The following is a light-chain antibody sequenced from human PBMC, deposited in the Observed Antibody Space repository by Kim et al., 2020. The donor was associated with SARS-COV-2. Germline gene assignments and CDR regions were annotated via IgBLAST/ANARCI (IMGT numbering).Light chain of an antibody. V-gene: IGKV3-20*01. CDR3: QQYGTSPLT. CDR2: GTS. J-gene: IGKJ4*01. CDR1: QTVTSNH. Sequence: EVVLTQSPGTLSLSPGERATLSCRASQTVTSNHFAWYQQKPGQAPRLLIYGTSSRATGIPDRFSGSGSGTDFTLTISRLEPEDFAVYHCQQYGTSPLTFGGGTKVDIK.